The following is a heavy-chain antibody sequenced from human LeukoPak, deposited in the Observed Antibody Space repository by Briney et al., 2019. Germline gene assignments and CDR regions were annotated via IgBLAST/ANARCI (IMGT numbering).Heavy chain of an antibody. CDR1: GFTFSSYA. CDR3: AKDRAAEGSQRKYYFDY. J-gene: IGHJ4*02. D-gene: IGHD6-25*01. CDR2: ISGSGSST. Sequence: HPGGSLRLSCAASGFTFSSYAMSWVRQAPGKGLEWVSAISGSGSSTYYADSVKGRFTISRDNSKNTLYLQMNSLRAEDTAVYYCAKDRAAEGSQRKYYFDYWGQGTLVTVSS. V-gene: IGHV3-23*01.